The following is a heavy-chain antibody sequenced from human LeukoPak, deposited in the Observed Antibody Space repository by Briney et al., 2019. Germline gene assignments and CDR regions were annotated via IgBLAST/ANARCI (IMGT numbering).Heavy chain of an antibody. CDR1: GGTFSSYA. CDR2: IIPIFGTA. J-gene: IGHJ4*02. V-gene: IGHV1-69*05. CDR3: AKGGDTMIVVVTVFDY. D-gene: IGHD3-22*01. Sequence: GASVKVSCKASGGTFSSYAISWVRQAPGQGLEWMGGIIPIFGTANYAQKFQGRVTITTDESTSTAYMELSSLRSEDTALYYCAKGGDTMIVVVTVFDYWGQGTLVTVSS.